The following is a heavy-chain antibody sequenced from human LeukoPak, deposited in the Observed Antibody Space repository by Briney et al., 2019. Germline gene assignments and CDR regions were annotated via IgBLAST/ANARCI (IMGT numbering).Heavy chain of an antibody. CDR1: GFTFSSYG. Sequence: GGSLRLSCSASGFTFSSYGMHWVRQAPGKGLEWVAVISYDGSNKYYADSVKGRFTISRDNSKNTLYLQMNSLRAEDTAVYYCAGVEPAKSDDCWGQGTLVTVSS. CDR3: AGVEPAKSDDC. J-gene: IGHJ4*02. V-gene: IGHV3-30*03. CDR2: ISYDGSNK. D-gene: IGHD1-14*01.